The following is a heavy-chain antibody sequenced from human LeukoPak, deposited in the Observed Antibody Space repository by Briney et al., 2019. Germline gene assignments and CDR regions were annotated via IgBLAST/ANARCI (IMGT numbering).Heavy chain of an antibody. CDR3: ARTDGVIVRGDYFDY. J-gene: IGHJ4*02. V-gene: IGHV1-8*01. CDR2: MNPNSGNT. CDR1: GYTFTNYD. D-gene: IGHD5-24*01. Sequence: ASVKVSCKASGYTFTNYDINWVRQATGQGLEWMGWMNPNSGNTGYAQKFQGRVTMTTDTSTSTAYMGLRSLRSDDTAVYYCARTDGVIVRGDYFDYWGQGTLVTVSS.